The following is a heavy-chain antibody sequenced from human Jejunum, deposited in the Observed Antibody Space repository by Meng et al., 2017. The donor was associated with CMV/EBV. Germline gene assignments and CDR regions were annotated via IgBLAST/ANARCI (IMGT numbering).Heavy chain of an antibody. CDR1: SLTTRGVG. CDR3: ARSGGSTWYEENNWFDP. CDR2: VYWDDDK. J-gene: IGHJ5*02. Sequence: SLTTRGVGVGWIRQPPGKALEWLALVYWDDDKRYNPSLKSRLTITRDTSKNQVVLIMTNMDPVDTATYYCARSGGSTWYEENNWFDPWGQGTLVTVSS. D-gene: IGHD6-13*01. V-gene: IGHV2-5*02.